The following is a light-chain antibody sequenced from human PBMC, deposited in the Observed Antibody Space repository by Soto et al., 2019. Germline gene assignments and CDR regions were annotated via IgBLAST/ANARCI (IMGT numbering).Light chain of an antibody. V-gene: IGKV3-20*01. CDR2: GAS. CDR3: QQYTTSPFT. CDR1: QSVGSNY. Sequence: EIVLTQSPGTLSLSPGERATLYCRASQSVGSNYLAWYQQKPGQAPRVLIYGASSWATGIPDRFSGSGSGADFTLTISRLEPEDFAVYYCQQYTTSPFTFGPGTKVDI. J-gene: IGKJ3*01.